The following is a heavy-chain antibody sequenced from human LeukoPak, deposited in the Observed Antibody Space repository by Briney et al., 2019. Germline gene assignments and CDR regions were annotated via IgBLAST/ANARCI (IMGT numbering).Heavy chain of an antibody. CDR1: GFTFSSYW. CDR3: AREAFGEYSFDY. Sequence: GGSLRLSCAASGFTFSSYWMHWVRQAPGKGLVGVSRMNSDGSSTSYADSVKGRFTISRDNAKNTLYLQMKSQITEYTAVYYCAREAFGEYSFDYWGQRALVTASS. J-gene: IGHJ4*02. D-gene: IGHD3-10*01. CDR2: MNSDGSST. V-gene: IGHV3-74*01.